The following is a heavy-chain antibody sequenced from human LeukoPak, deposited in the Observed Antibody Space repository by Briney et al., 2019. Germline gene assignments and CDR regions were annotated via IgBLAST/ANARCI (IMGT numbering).Heavy chain of an antibody. CDR1: GFTFSSYA. CDR2: ISHNGGSI. CDR3: ARDVNRSYLGYFDY. J-gene: IGHJ4*02. D-gene: IGHD1-26*01. Sequence: GGSLRLSCAASGFTFSSYAMHWVRQAPGKGLEYVSAISHNGGSIYYANSVKGRFTISRDNSKNTLYLQMGSLRADDMAVYYCARDVNRSYLGYFDYWGQGTLVTVSS. V-gene: IGHV3-64*01.